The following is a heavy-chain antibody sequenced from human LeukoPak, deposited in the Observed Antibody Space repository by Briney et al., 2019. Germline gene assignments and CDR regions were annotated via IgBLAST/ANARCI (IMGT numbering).Heavy chain of an antibody. CDR3: AKDTPDIAAIDY. CDR2: ISWNSGSI. D-gene: IGHD6-6*01. V-gene: IGHV3-9*01. J-gene: IGHJ4*02. Sequence: GGSLRLSCTASGFTFDDYAMHWVRQAPGKGLGWVSGISWNSGSIGYADSVEGRFTISRDNAKNSLYLQMNSLRAEDTALYYCAKDTPDIAAIDYWGQGTLVTVSS. CDR1: GFTFDDYA.